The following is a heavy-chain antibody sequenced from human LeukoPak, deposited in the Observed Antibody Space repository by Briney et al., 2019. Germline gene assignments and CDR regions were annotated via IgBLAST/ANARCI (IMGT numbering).Heavy chain of an antibody. V-gene: IGHV3-64D*06. CDR3: AKDRSSSWTWSIDY. CDR2: ISSNGGTT. D-gene: IGHD6-13*01. Sequence: GGALRLSCSASGFTFSSYAMHWVRQAPGRELEYVSDISSNGGTTYYAASVKGRFTISRDNSMNTLYLQMSSLRAEDTAVYYCAKDRSSSWTWSIDYWGQGTLVT. J-gene: IGHJ4*02. CDR1: GFTFSSYA.